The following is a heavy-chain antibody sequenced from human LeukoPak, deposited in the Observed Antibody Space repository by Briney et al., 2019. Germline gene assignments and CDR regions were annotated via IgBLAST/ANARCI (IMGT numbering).Heavy chain of an antibody. CDR1: GFTFSSYS. CDR2: ISGSSFTI. D-gene: IGHD2-2*02. CDR3: ARDLWAKIVVPAAIYAH. Sequence: GGSLRLSCAASGFTFSSYSMNWVRQAPGKGLEWVSYISGSSFTIYYADSVKGRFTISRDNSKNTLYLQMNSLRAEDTAVYYCARDLWAKIVVPAAIYAHRGQGTLVTVSS. J-gene: IGHJ4*02. V-gene: IGHV3-48*01.